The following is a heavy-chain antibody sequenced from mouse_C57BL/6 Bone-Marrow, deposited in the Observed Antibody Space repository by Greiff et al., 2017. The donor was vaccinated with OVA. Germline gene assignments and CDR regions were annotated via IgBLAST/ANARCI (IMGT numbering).Heavy chain of an antibody. J-gene: IGHJ3*01. Sequence: KLVESGGDLVKPGGSLKLSCAASGFTFSSYGMSWVRPTPDKRLEWVATLSSGGSYTYYPDSVKGRFTISRDNAKNTLYLQMSSLKSEDTAMYYCARPLRAWFAYWGQGTLVTVSA. V-gene: IGHV5-6*02. D-gene: IGHD3-1*01. CDR1: GFTFSSYG. CDR3: ARPLRAWFAY. CDR2: LSSGGSYT.